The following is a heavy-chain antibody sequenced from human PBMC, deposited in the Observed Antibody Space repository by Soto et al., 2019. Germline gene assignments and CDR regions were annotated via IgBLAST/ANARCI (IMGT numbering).Heavy chain of an antibody. D-gene: IGHD2-21*01. Sequence: SETLSLTCAVYGGSFSGYYWSWIRQPPGKWLEWIGEINHSGSTNYNPSLKSRVTISVDTSKNQFSLKLSSVTAADTAVYYCAREPRHIVVVIAMDHFDYWGQGTLVTVSS. V-gene: IGHV4-34*01. CDR3: AREPRHIVVVIAMDHFDY. CDR2: INHSGST. J-gene: IGHJ4*02. CDR1: GGSFSGYY.